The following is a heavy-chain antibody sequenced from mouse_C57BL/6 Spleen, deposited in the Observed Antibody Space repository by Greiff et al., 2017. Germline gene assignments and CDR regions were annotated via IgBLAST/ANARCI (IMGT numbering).Heavy chain of an antibody. CDR2: IDPEGGGT. V-gene: IGHV14-2*01. CDR3: ASYGRREAWFAY. Sequence: VQLQQSGAELVKPGASVKLSCTASGFNITDYYMHWVKQRTEQGLEWIGRIDPEGGGTKYAAKFQGKATITADTSSNTAYRQLSSLTSEDTAVYYCASYGRREAWFAYWGQGTLVTVSA. D-gene: IGHD1-1*01. J-gene: IGHJ3*01. CDR1: GFNITDYY.